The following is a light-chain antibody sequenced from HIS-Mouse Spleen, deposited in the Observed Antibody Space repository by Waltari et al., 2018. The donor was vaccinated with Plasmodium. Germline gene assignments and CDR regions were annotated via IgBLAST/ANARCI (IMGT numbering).Light chain of an antibody. V-gene: IGKV1D-8*02. CDR3: QQYYSFPWT. CDR1: QGISSY. Sequence: AIWMTQSPSLLSASTGDRVTISCGMSQGISSYLAWYMQKPGKAPELLIYAASTLQSRSPSRLSGSGSGTDFTLTISCLQSEDFATYYGQQYYSFPWTFGQGTKVEIK. CDR2: AAS. J-gene: IGKJ1*01.